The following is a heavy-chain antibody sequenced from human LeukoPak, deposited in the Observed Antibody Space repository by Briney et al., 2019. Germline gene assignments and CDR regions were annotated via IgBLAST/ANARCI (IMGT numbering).Heavy chain of an antibody. CDR2: ISAYNGNT. CDR3: ARVYDSYYYYYYMDV. CDR1: GYTFTGYY. Sequence: ASVKVSCKASGYTFTGYYMHWVRQAPGQGLEWMGWISAYNGNTNYAQKLQGRVTMTTDTSTSTAYMELRSLRSDDTAVYYCARVYDSYYYYYYMDVWGKGTTVTISS. J-gene: IGHJ6*03. V-gene: IGHV1-18*04. D-gene: IGHD1-1*01.